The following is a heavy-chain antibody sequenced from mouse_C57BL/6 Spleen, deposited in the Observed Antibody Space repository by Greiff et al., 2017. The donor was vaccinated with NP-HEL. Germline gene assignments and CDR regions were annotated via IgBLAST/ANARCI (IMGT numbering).Heavy chain of an antibody. V-gene: IGHV1-52*01. CDR3: AREALTGGGSFDV. Sequence: VQLQQSGAELVRPGSSVKLSCKASGYTFTSYWMHWVKQRPIQGLEWIGNIDPSDSETHYNQKFKDKATLTVDKSSSTAYMQLSSLTSEDSAVYYGAREALTGGGSFDVWGTGTTVTVSS. J-gene: IGHJ1*03. D-gene: IGHD4-1*01. CDR1: GYTFTSYW. CDR2: IDPSDSET.